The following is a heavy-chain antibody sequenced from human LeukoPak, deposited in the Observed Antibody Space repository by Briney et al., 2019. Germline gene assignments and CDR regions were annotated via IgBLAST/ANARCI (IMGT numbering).Heavy chain of an antibody. J-gene: IGHJ4*02. CDR3: AKSDCGGDCHLLDY. CDR1: GFSFSTYA. CDR2: FGGSGGTI. D-gene: IGHD2-21*02. Sequence: GXSLRLSCAASGFSFSTYAMSWVRQAPGKGLEWVSHFGGSGGTIYYADSGRGQFTISRDNSKNILYLQMNSLRAEDTAVYYCAKSDCGGDCHLLDYWGQGTLVTVSS. V-gene: IGHV3-23*01.